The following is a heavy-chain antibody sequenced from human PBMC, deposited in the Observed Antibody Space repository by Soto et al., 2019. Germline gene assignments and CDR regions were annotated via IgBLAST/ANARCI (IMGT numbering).Heavy chain of an antibody. D-gene: IGHD3-22*01. CDR2: IYYSGST. CDR1: GGSISSGDYY. J-gene: IGHJ2*01. V-gene: IGHV4-30-4*01. CDR3: ARARTYYYDSSGLWDWYFDL. Sequence: QVQLQESGPGLVKPSQTLSLTCTVSGGSISSGDYYWSWIRQPPGKGLEWIGYIYYSGSTYYNPSLKSRVTISVDTSKNQFSLKLSSVTAADTAVYYCARARTYYYDSSGLWDWYFDLWGRGTLVTVSS.